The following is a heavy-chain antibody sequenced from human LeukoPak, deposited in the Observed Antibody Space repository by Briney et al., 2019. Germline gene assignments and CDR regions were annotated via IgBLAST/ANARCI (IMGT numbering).Heavy chain of an antibody. CDR2: ISYDGSNK. V-gene: IGHV3-30*03. CDR1: GFTFSNYG. D-gene: IGHD4-17*01. Sequence: GGSLRLSCAASGFTFSNYGMHWVRQAPGKGLEWVAVISYDGSNKYYADSVKGQFTISRDNSKNTLYLQMNSLRPEDTAVYFCARDRTVTTSWFDPWGQGTLVTVSS. J-gene: IGHJ5*02. CDR3: ARDRTVTTSWFDP.